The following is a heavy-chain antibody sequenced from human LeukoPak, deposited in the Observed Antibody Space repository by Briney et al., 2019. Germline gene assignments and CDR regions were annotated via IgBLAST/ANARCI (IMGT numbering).Heavy chain of an antibody. CDR1: GYTFSGYD. CDR2: TNPNSGGT. J-gene: IGHJ3*02. Sequence: ASVKVSCKASGYTFSGYDMHWVRQAPGQGLEWMGWTNPNSGGTDSAQKFQDRVTMARDTSIPTAYMELSRLISDDTAVYYCARSRDDAFDIWGQGTMVTVSS. V-gene: IGHV1-2*02. CDR3: ARSRDDAFDI.